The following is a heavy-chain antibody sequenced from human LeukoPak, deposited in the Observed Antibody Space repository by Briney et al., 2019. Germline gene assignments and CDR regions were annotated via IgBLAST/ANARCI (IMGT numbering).Heavy chain of an antibody. CDR3: ATAEQLV. V-gene: IGHV1-24*01. Sequence: ASVKVSCRVSGDTLTEISIHGVRQTAGKGLEWMGGLHPEDREVIYAQKFQGRVTMTEDSSTDTAYMDLRSLRSEDTAVYYCATAEQLVWGQGTLVTVSS. J-gene: IGHJ4*02. D-gene: IGHD6-6*01. CDR1: GDTLTEIS. CDR2: LHPEDREV.